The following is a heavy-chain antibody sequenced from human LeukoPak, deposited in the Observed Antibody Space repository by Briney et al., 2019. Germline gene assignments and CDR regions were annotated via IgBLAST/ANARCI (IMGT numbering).Heavy chain of an antibody. CDR1: GYTFTGYY. CDR3: ARDFGEWFGEHTTKNDY. CDR2: INPNSGGT. J-gene: IGHJ4*02. Sequence: ASVKVSCKASGYTFTGYYMHWVRQAPGQRLEWMGRINPNSGGTNYVQKFQGRVTMTRDTSISTAYMELSRLRSDDTAVYYCARDFGEWFGEHTTKNDYWGQGTLVTVSS. D-gene: IGHD3-10*01. V-gene: IGHV1-2*06.